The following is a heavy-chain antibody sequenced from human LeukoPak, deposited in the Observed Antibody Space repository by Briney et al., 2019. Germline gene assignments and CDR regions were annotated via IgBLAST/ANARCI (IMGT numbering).Heavy chain of an antibody. CDR1: GFTFNSHA. CDR2: ISATSGAT. V-gene: IGHV3-23*01. Sequence: GGSLRLSCAISGFTFNSHAMSWVRQAPGKGLEWLSCISATSGATWYADSVKGRFTISRDNSKNTLYMQMNELRAEDTAIYYCAKDGHVTYHYFHMDVWGKGTTVTVSS. CDR3: AKDGHVTYHYFHMDV. J-gene: IGHJ6*03. D-gene: IGHD3-10*02.